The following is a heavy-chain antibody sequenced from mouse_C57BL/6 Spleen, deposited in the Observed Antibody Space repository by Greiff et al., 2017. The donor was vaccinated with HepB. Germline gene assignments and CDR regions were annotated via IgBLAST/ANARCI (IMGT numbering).Heavy chain of an antibody. J-gene: IGHJ3*01. CDR1: GYTFTSYW. V-gene: IGHV1-72*01. Sequence: QVQLQQPGAELVKPGASVKLSCKASGYTFTSYWMHWVKQRPGRGLEWIGRIDPNSGGTKYNEKFKSKATLTVDKPSSTAYMQRSSLTSEDSAVYYCAREGDYYGSSGFAYWGQGTLVTVSA. CDR3: AREGDYYGSSGFAY. CDR2: IDPNSGGT. D-gene: IGHD1-1*01.